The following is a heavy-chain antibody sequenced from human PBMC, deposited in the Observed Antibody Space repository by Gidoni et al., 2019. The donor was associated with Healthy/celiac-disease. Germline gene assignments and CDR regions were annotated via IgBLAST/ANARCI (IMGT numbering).Heavy chain of an antibody. Sequence: EVQLVESGGGLVQPGGSLRPSCAASGFTFCSYWMSWVRQAPGKGLEWVANIKQDGSEKYYVDSVKGRFTISRDNAKNSLYLQMNSLRAEDTAVYYCARGCGGDCYDAFDIWGQGTMVTVSS. V-gene: IGHV3-7*01. D-gene: IGHD2-21*02. CDR3: ARGCGGDCYDAFDI. J-gene: IGHJ3*02. CDR2: IKQDGSEK. CDR1: GFTFCSYW.